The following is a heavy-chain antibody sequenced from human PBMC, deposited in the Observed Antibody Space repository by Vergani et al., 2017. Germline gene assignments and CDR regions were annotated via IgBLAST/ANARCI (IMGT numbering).Heavy chain of an antibody. CDR1: GGSISSSSYY. Sequence: QLQLQESGPGLVKPSETLSLTCTVSGGSISSSSYYWGWIRQPPGKGLEWIGSIYYSGRTYYNPSLKSRVTISVDTSKNQFSLKLSSVTAADTAVYYCARHFGVVIGGLNWFDPWGQGTLVTVSS. J-gene: IGHJ5*02. V-gene: IGHV4-39*01. CDR2: IYYSGRT. CDR3: ARHFGVVIGGLNWFDP. D-gene: IGHD3-3*01.